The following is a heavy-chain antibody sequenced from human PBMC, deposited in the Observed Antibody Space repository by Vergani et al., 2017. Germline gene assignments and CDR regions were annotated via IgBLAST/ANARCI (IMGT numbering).Heavy chain of an antibody. V-gene: IGHV3-11*05. CDR1: GFTFSDYY. D-gene: IGHD6-19*01. CDR3: ARDSPAVAGHLD. J-gene: IGHJ4*02. Sequence: VQLVESGGGLVKPGGSLRLSCAASGFTFSDYYMSWIRQAPGKGLEWVSYISSSSSYTNYADSVKGRFTISRDNAKNSLYLQMNSLRAEDTAVYYCARDSPAVAGHLDWGQGTLVTVSS. CDR2: ISSSSSYT.